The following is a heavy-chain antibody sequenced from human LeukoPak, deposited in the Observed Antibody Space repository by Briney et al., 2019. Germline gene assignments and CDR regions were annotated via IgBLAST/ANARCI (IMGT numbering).Heavy chain of an antibody. CDR3: ARRAEYCSSTSCYYLAPYYYMDV. D-gene: IGHD2-2*01. V-gene: IGHV1-46*01. CDR2: INPSGGST. J-gene: IGHJ6*03. CDR1: GYTFTSYY. Sequence: ASVKVSCKASGYTFTSYYMHWVRQAPGQGLQWMGIINPSGGSTSYAQKFQGRVTMTRDTSTSTVYMELSSLRSEDTAVYYCARRAEYCSSTSCYYLAPYYYMDVWGKGTTVTVSS.